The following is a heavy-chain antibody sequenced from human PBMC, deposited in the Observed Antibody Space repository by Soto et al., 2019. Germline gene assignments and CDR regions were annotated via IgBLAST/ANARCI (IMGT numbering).Heavy chain of an antibody. V-gene: IGHV4-34*01. CDR1: GVSFDDFY. Sequence: KPSETLSLTCAFYGVSFDDFYWSWGRLSPGKGLEWLGEISQHGGTNYSPSLASRVSISVDTSKNQFSLHLRSVTAADTGLYYCARGQLVWYGDLTPYHRDLDVWGQGTTVTVSS. CDR2: ISQHGGT. D-gene: IGHD3-10*01. J-gene: IGHJ6*02. CDR3: ARGQLVWYGDLTPYHRDLDV.